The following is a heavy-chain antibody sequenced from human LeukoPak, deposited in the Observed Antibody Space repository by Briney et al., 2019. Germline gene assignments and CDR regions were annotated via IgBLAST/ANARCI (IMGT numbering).Heavy chain of an antibody. CDR1: GGSISSYY. V-gene: IGHV4-59*08. D-gene: IGHD3-3*01. CDR2: IYYSGST. J-gene: IGHJ5*01. Sequence: PSETLSLTCTVSGGSISSYYWSWIRQPPGKGLEWIGYIYYSGSTNYKPSLKSRVTISVDMSKNQFSLKLSSVTAADTAVYFCARHVGSLLRFTWFDSWGQGTLVTVSS. CDR3: ARHVGSLLRFTWFDS.